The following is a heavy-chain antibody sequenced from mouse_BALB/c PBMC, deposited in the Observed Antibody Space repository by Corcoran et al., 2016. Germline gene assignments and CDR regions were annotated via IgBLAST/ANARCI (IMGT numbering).Heavy chain of an antibody. J-gene: IGHJ1*01. CDR2: IYWDDDK. CDR3: ARSYYGSSPSYWYLDV. D-gene: IGHD1-1*01. CDR1: GFSLSTSGMG. V-gene: IGHV8-12*01. Sequence: QVTLKESGPGILQPSQTLSLTCSFSGFSLSTSGMGVSWIRQPSGKGLEWLAHIYWDDDKRYNPSLKSRLTISKDTSSNQVFLKITSVDTADTATYYCARSYYGSSPSYWYLDVWGAGTTVTVSS.